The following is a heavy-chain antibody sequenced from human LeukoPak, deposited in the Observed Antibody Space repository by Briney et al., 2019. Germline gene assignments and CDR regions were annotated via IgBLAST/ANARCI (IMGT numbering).Heavy chain of an antibody. CDR1: GFTFDDYG. V-gene: IGHV3-20*04. J-gene: IGHJ4*02. Sequence: PGGSLRLSCAASGFTFDDYGMSWVRQAPGKGLEWVSGINWNGDSTGYADSVKGRFTISRDNTKNSLYLQMNSLRAEDTALYYCARDDYSSSWYYFDYWGQGTLVTVSS. CDR3: ARDDYSSSWYYFDY. D-gene: IGHD6-13*01. CDR2: INWNGDST.